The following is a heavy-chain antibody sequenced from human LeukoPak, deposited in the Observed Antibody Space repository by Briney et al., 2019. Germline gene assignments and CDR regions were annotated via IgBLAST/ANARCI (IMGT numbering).Heavy chain of an antibody. CDR3: AKDAVRWRCYFDY. J-gene: IGHJ4*02. CDR1: GFTFSSYV. CDR2: ISSSGTGT. Sequence: GGSLRLSCAASGFTFSSYVMIWVRQAPGKGLEWVSVISSSGTGTDYADSVKGRFTISRDNSKNTLYLQMNSLRAEDTAVYYCAKDAVRWRCYFDYWGQGTLVTVSS. D-gene: IGHD4-23*01. V-gene: IGHV3-23*01.